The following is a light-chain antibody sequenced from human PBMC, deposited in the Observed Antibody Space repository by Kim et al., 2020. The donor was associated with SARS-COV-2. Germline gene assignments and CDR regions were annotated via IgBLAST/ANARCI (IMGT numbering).Light chain of an antibody. CDR1: SGSIASNY. Sequence: GNTVTLPCTRSSGSIASNYVQWYQQRPGSAPSTVIYEDDQTPSGVPDRFSGSIDTSSNSASLTISGLKTEDEADYYCQSSDSNNRVFGGGTQLTVL. V-gene: IGLV6-57*03. J-gene: IGLJ3*02. CDR3: QSSDSNNRV. CDR2: EDD.